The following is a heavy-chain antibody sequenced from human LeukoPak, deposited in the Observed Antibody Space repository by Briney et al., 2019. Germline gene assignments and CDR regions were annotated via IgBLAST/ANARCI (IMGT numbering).Heavy chain of an antibody. V-gene: IGHV3-23*01. CDR3: AKCSASYSNDAFDV. CDR1: EFTFNNYA. Sequence: GGSLRLSCAASEFTFNNYAMNWVRQAPGKGLEWVSYIRGGGSNTRYSDSVKGRFIISRDNSKNILYLQMNSLRAEDTPIYYCAKCSASYSNDAFDVWGRGTMLTVSS. D-gene: IGHD3-10*02. J-gene: IGHJ3*01. CDR2: IRGGGSNT.